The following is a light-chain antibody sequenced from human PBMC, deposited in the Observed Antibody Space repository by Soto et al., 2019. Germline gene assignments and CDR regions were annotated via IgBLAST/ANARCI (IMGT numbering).Light chain of an antibody. CDR3: QQYNNWPSWT. J-gene: IGKJ1*01. CDR1: QSVSSN. V-gene: IGKV3-15*01. CDR2: GAS. Sequence: EIVLTQPPATLSLSPGERATLSCGASQSVSSNLAWYQQKPGQAPRLLIYGASTRATGIPARFSGSGSGTEFTLTISSLQSEDFAVYYCQQYNNWPSWTFGQGTKVDIK.